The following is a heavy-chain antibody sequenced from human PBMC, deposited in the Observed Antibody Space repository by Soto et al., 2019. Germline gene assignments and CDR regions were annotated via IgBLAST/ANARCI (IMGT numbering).Heavy chain of an antibody. V-gene: IGHV1-69*13. Sequence: ASVKVSCKASGGTFSSYAVSWVRQAPGQGLEWMGGIIPIFGTANYAQKFQGRVTITADESTSTAYMELSSLRSEDTAVYYCAREDSSGYYKDYYYYGMDVWGQGPTVTVYS. J-gene: IGHJ6*02. CDR3: AREDSSGYYKDYYYYGMDV. CDR2: IIPIFGTA. CDR1: GGTFSSYA. D-gene: IGHD3-22*01.